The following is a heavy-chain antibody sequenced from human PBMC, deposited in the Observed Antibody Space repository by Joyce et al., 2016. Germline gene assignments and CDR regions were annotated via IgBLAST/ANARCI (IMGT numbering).Heavy chain of an antibody. J-gene: IGHJ4*02. D-gene: IGHD6-13*01. CDR3: GREAGSWYGLDY. CDR1: GFAFNTYG. CDR2: RWLDGSKQ. Sequence: RSLRLSCEAYGFAFNTYGMHWVRQAPGKGLEWVGVRWLDGSKQFYIDSGKDRFIISRDNSKNRRYLQLNSLRVEDTAIYYCGREAGSWYGLDYWGQGTAVTVSS. V-gene: IGHV3-33*01.